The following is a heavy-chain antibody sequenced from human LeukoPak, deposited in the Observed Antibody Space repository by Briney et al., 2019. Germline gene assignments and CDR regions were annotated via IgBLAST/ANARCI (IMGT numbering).Heavy chain of an antibody. CDR1: GYTFTSYG. D-gene: IGHD1-1*01. CDR3: ARGTTGTTLVSWFDP. V-gene: IGHV1-18*01. J-gene: IGHJ5*02. Sequence: ASVKVSCKASGYTFTSYGISWVRQAPGQGLEWMGWISAYNGNTNYAQKLQGRVTMTTDTSTSTAYMELRSLRSDDTAVYYCARGTTGTTLVSWFDPWGQGTLVTVSS. CDR2: ISAYNGNT.